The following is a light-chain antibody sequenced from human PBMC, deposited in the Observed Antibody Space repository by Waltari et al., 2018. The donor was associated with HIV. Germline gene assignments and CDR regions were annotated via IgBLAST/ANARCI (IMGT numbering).Light chain of an antibody. CDR3: CSYAGSSTYV. J-gene: IGLJ1*01. CDR1: SSDVGSYNL. V-gene: IGLV2-23*01. CDR2: EGS. Sequence: QSALTQPASVSGSPGQSITISCTGTSSDVGSYNLVSWYQQPPGKAPKLMIYEGSKRASGVSKRLSGSKAGKTASLTIAGLQAGDEADYYCCSYAGSSTYVFGTGTKVTVL.